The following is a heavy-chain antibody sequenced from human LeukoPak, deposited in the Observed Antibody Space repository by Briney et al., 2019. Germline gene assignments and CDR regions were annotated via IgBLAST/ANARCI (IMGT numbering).Heavy chain of an antibody. CDR3: VRDSEAYYDFWSGHPGNWFDP. V-gene: IGHV1-2*06. D-gene: IGHD3-3*01. Sequence: SVKVSCKASGYTFTGYYMHWVRQAPGQGLEWMGRIHPNSGGTNYPQKFQGRVTMTRDTSISTAYMELSRLRSDDTAVYYCVRDSEAYYDFWSGHPGNWFDPWSQGTLVTVSS. J-gene: IGHJ5*02. CDR2: IHPNSGGT. CDR1: GYTFTGYY.